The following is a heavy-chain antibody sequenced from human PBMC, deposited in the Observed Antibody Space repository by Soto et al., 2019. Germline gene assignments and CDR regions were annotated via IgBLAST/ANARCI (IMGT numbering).Heavy chain of an antibody. CDR3: ARESGYCSGGSCYPDDYYYYMDV. CDR2: IYYSGST. D-gene: IGHD2-15*01. J-gene: IGHJ6*03. CDR1: GGSISSYY. Sequence: SETLSLTCTVSGGSISSYYWSWIRQPPGKGLEWIGYIYYSGSTNYNPSLKSRVTISVDTSKNQFSLKLSSVTAADTAVYYCARESGYCSGGSCYPDDYYYYMDVWGKGTTVTVSS. V-gene: IGHV4-59*01.